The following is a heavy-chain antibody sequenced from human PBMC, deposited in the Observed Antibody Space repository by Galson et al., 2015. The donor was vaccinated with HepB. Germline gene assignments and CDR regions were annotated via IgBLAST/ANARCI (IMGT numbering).Heavy chain of an antibody. CDR2: VSGGGGSI. V-gene: IGHV3-23*01. J-gene: IGHJ2*01. Sequence: SLRLSCAASGFTFSSYAMSWVRQAPGKGLEWVSTVSGGGGSIYYADSVRGRFTISRDTPKNTLYLQMNSLTAGDTAVYYCAKTRDWYFDIWGRGTLVTVSS. CDR3: AKTRDWYFDI. CDR1: GFTFSSYA.